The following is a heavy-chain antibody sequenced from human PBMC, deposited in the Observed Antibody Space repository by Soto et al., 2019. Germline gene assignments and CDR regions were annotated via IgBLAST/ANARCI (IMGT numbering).Heavy chain of an antibody. V-gene: IGHV3-23*01. CDR1: GFTFSSYA. D-gene: IGHD3-3*01. CDR2: IRSSGNRT. CDR3: ARFGSGSDAFDI. Sequence: GGSLRLSCAASGFTFSSYAMNWVRQAPGKGLEWVSGIRSSGNRTDYADSAKGRFTISRDNSKYTLYLQMNSLRAEDTAIYYCARFGSGSDAFDIWGQGTMVTVSS. J-gene: IGHJ3*02.